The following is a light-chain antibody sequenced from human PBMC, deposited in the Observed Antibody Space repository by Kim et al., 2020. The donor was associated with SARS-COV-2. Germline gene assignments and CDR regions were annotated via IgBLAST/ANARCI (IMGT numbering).Light chain of an antibody. CDR3: NSRDSSGLYV. CDR2: SKN. CDR1: SLRNYY. J-gene: IGLJ1*01. Sequence: SSELTQDPAVSVALGQTVRITCQGDSLRNYYANWYQQKPGQAPVLVIYSKNNRPSGIPDRFSGSSSGNTASLTITGAQAEDEADYYCNSRDSSGLYVFGTGTKLTVL. V-gene: IGLV3-19*01.